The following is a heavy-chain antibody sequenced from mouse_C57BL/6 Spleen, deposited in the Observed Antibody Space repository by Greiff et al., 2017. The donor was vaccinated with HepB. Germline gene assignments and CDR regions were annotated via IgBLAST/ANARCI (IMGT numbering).Heavy chain of an antibody. V-gene: IGHV5-9-1*02. Sequence: VESGEGLVKPGGSLKLSCAASGFTFSSYAMSWVRQTPAKRLEWVAYISSGGDYIYYADTVKGRFTISRDNARNTLYLQMSSLKSEDTAMYYCTRELTGYYAMDYWGQGTSVTVSS. CDR1: GFTFSSYA. J-gene: IGHJ4*01. CDR3: TRELTGYYAMDY. CDR2: ISSGGDYI. D-gene: IGHD4-1*01.